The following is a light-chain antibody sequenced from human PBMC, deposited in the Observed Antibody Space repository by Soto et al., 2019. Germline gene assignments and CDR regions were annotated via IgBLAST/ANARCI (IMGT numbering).Light chain of an antibody. CDR2: DVS. J-gene: IGLJ1*01. CDR1: SSDVGGYKY. CDR3: ISYTSSSTRV. V-gene: IGLV2-14*01. Sequence: QSALTQPASVSGSHGQSITISCTGTSSDVGGYKYVSWYQQHPGEAPKLMIYDVSNRPSGVSNRFSGSKSGNTASLTISGLQAEDEADYYCISYTSSSTRVFGTGTKLTVL.